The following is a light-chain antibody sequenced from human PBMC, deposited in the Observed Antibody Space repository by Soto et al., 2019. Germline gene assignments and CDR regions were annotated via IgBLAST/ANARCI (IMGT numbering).Light chain of an antibody. CDR2: GAS. CDR1: QSISSNY. J-gene: IGKJ1*01. V-gene: IGKV3-20*01. CDR3: QHLGT. Sequence: EIVLTQSPGTLSLSPGERATLSCRASQSISSNYLAWYQQKPGQAPRLLIYGASSRAPDIPDRFSGSGSGTDFTLTISRLEPEDFAVYSCQHLGTFGQGTKVEIK.